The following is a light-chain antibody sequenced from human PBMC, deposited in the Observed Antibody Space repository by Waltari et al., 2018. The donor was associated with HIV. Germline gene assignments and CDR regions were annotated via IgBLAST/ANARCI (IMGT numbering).Light chain of an antibody. V-gene: IGLV2-23*02. CDR1: SSDVGGYNL. J-gene: IGLJ2*01. CDR2: EVS. CDR3: CAYAGSTTYVI. Sequence: QSALTQPASVSGSPGQSITISCTGTSSDVGGYNLVSWYQQHPGKAPKLMIYEVSKRTSGVSNRFSGSKSGNTASQTISGLQAEDEADYYCCAYAGSTTYVIFGGGTKLTVL.